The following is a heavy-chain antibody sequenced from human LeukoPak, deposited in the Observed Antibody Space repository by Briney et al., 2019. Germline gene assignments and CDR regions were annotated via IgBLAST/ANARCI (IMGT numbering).Heavy chain of an antibody. D-gene: IGHD3-9*01. J-gene: IGHJ4*02. V-gene: IGHV4-59*11. Sequence: PSETLSLTCTVSGGSISSHYWSWIRQPPGKGLEWIGYIYYSGSTNYNPSLKSRVTISVDTSKNQFSLKLSSVTAADTAVYYCARTERDILTGYFFDYWGQGTLVTVSS. CDR1: GGSISSHY. CDR2: IYYSGST. CDR3: ARTERDILTGYFFDY.